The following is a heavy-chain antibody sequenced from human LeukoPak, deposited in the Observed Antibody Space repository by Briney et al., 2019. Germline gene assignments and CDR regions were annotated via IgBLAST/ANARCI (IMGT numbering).Heavy chain of an antibody. D-gene: IGHD1-26*01. V-gene: IGHV3-48*02. Sequence: PGGSLRLSCAASGFTFSSYSMNWVRQTPGKGLEWVSYISSSSSTIYYADSVKGRFTISRDNAKNSLYLQMNSLRDEDTAVYYCARDQGGSYYGTFDYWGQGTLVTVSS. CDR3: ARDQGGSYYGTFDY. CDR2: ISSSSSTI. CDR1: GFTFSSYS. J-gene: IGHJ4*02.